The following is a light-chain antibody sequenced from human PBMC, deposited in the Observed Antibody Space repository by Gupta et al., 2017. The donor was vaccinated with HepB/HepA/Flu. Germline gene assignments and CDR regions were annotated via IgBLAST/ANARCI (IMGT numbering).Light chain of an antibody. J-gene: IGLJ2*01. Sequence: SYVLTQPPPVSVARGKTARITWGGNNIGSNSVHWYQQQPGQAPVMVVSDDSDRPSGIPERFSGSNSGITATLTISRVEAGDEADYYCQVWDCVSDHVVFGGGTKLTVL. V-gene: IGLV3-21*03. CDR3: QVWDCVSDHVV. CDR2: DDS. CDR1: NIGSNS.